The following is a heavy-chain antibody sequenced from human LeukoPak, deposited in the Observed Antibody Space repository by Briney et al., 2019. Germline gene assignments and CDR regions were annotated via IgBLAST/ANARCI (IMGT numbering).Heavy chain of an antibody. CDR1: GFTFSSYG. Sequence: GGSLRLSCAASGFTFSSYGMHWVRQAPGKGLEWVAVIWYDGSNKYYADSVKGRFTISRDNSKNTLYLQMNSLRAEDTAVYYCARGHYYGSGSYYNGGYWGQGTLVTVSS. CDR2: IWYDGSNK. V-gene: IGHV3-33*01. CDR3: ARGHYYGSGSYYNGGY. J-gene: IGHJ4*02. D-gene: IGHD3-10*01.